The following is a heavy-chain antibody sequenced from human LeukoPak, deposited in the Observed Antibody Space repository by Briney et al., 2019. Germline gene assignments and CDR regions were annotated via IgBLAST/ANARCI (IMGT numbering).Heavy chain of an antibody. CDR2: ISSSGSTI. D-gene: IGHD1-20*01. Sequence: GGSLRLSCAASGFTFSDYYMSWIRQAPGKGLEWVSYISSSGSTIYYAGSVKGRFTISRDSSKNTLYLQMNSLRAEDTALYYCARDLTGTGDYWGQGTLVTVSS. CDR3: ARDLTGTGDY. J-gene: IGHJ4*02. V-gene: IGHV3-11*04. CDR1: GFTFSDYY.